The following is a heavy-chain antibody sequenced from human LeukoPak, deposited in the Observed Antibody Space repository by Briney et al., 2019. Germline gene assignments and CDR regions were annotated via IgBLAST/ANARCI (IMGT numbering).Heavy chain of an antibody. V-gene: IGHV3-64*01. CDR2: ISSKGGST. J-gene: IGHJ4*02. CDR3: AREERSYQLLYYFDY. D-gene: IGHD2-2*01. Sequence: GGSLRLSCAASGFTFSSYAMHWVRQAPGKGLEYVSAISSKGGSTYYANSVKGRFTISRDNSKNTLYLQMGSLRAGDMAVYYCAREERSYQLLYYFDYWGQGTLVTVSS. CDR1: GFTFSSYA.